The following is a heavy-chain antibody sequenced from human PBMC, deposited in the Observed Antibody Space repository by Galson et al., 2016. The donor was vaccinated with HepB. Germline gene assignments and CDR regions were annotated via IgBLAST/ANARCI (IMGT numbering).Heavy chain of an antibody. J-gene: IGHJ4*02. CDR2: IIPIFGSA. CDR1: GGTFSSYD. CDR3: ARLWDCGGDCYSSLPFDS. V-gene: IGHV1-69*13. D-gene: IGHD2-21*02. Sequence: SVKVSCKASGGTFSSYDISWVRQAPGQGLEWMGGIIPIFGSANYPQKFQGRVTVIADESTSTAYMELRSLRSDDTGVYYCARLWDCGGDCYSSLPFDSWGQGTLVTVSS.